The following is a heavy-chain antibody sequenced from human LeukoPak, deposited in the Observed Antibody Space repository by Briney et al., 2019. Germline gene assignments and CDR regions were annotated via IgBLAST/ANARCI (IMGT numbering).Heavy chain of an antibody. CDR2: ISSGGSTI. CDR1: GFSFSSYE. D-gene: IGHD6-19*01. CDR3: ARSTVTGTFDY. Sequence: PGGALRLSCAASGFSFSSYEMNWVRQAPGKGREWISYISSGGSTIDYADSVKGRFTISRDNAKNSLSLQMNSLRAEDKAVYYCARSTVTGTFDYWGQGTLVTVSS. V-gene: IGHV3-48*03. J-gene: IGHJ4*02.